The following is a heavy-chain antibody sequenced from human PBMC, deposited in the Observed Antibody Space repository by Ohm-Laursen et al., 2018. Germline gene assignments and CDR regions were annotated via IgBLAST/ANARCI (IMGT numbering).Heavy chain of an antibody. Sequence: ASVKVSCKTSGYTFNHYGISWVRQAPGQGLEWMGWISTYDGKTQFGQKFQGRVTMNTDMSTSTAYMELSSLRSDDTAVYYCARELITAIFGGAFDPWGQGTLVTVSS. V-gene: IGHV1-18*01. J-gene: IGHJ5*02. D-gene: IGHD3-3*01. CDR1: GYTFNHYG. CDR3: ARELITAIFGGAFDP. CDR2: ISTYDGKT.